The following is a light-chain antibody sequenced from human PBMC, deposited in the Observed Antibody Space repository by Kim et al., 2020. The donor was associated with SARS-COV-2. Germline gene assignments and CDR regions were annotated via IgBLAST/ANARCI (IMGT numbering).Light chain of an antibody. CDR3: QQYHSTPLT. Sequence: DIVMTQSPDSLAVSLGERATINCKSSQSVLYNSNNKNYLAWYQQKPGQPPKLLIYWASTRESGVPDRFSGSGSGTDFTLTISSLQAADVAGYYCQQYHSTPLTFGGGTKVDIK. V-gene: IGKV4-1*01. CDR2: WAS. J-gene: IGKJ4*01. CDR1: QSVLYNSNNKNY.